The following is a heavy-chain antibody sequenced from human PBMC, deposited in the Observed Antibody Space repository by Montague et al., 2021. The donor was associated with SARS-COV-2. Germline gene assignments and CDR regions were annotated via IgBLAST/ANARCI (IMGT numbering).Heavy chain of an antibody. Sequence: CAISGDSVSSYIAAWNWIRQSPSRGLEWLGRTYYRSKWYNDCAVSVRSRITISPDTSKNQFSLQLNSVTPEDTAVYYCTQERGPGRTTWHYFDYWGQGTLVTVSS. J-gene: IGHJ4*02. D-gene: IGHD1-14*01. V-gene: IGHV6-1*01. CDR1: GDSVSSYIAA. CDR3: TQERGPGRTTWHYFDY. CDR2: TYYRSKWYN.